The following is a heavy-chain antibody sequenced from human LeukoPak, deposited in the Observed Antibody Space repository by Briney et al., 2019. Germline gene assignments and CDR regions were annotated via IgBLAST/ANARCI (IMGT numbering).Heavy chain of an antibody. CDR1: TFTFSNYW. CDR2: IKHDGSEK. D-gene: IGHD5-12*01. CDR3: ARDRGLSGYDLCDY. V-gene: IGHV3-7*01. J-gene: IGHJ4*02. Sequence: PGGSLRLSWAASTFTFSNYWMNWVRQAPGKGLEWVATIKHDGSEKHYVDSVEGRFTISRDNAMNSLYLQMNSLRAEDTAVYYCARDRGLSGYDLCDYWGQGTLVTVSS.